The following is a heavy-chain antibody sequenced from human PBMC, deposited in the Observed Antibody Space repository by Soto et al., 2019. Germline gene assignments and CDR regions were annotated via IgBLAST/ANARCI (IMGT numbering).Heavy chain of an antibody. D-gene: IGHD6-13*01. CDR2: IFYGGSP. CDR1: GGSISSYF. J-gene: IGHJ4*02. Sequence: QVQLQESGPGLVKPSETLSLTCTVSGGSISSYFWNWIRQPPGKGLEWIGYIFYGGSPTYNPTLKNRVTISVVTSKNQFSLKLSSVTAAETAVYYCARSRPPAYINNWYEVDYWGQGTLVTVSS. CDR3: ARSRPPAYINNWYEVDY. V-gene: IGHV4-59*01.